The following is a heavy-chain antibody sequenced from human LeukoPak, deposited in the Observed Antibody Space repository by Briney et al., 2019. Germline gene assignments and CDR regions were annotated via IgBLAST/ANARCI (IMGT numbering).Heavy chain of an antibody. CDR3: AREWELLRRYLYH. CDR1: GYTFTGYY. J-gene: IGHJ1*01. D-gene: IGHD1-26*01. CDR2: INPNSGGT. V-gene: IGHV1-2*02. Sequence: ASVKVSCKASGYTFTGYYLHWVRQAPGQGLDWMGWINPNSGGTTYAQNFKGRVTMTWDTSISTAYMELSRLRSDDTAVYYCAREWELLRRYLYHWGQGTLFTVSS.